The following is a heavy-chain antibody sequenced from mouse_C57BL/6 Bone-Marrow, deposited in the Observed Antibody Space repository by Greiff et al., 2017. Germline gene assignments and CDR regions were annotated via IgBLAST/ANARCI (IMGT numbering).Heavy chain of an antibody. CDR1: GYTFTDYY. CDR2: INPYNGGT. CDR3: ARSAHYGSSSYAMDY. V-gene: IGHV1-19*01. D-gene: IGHD1-1*01. J-gene: IGHJ4*01. Sequence: EVQLVESGPVLVKPGASVKMSCKASGYTFTDYYMNWVKQSHGKSLEWIGVINPYNGGTSYNQKFKGKATLTVDKSSSTAYMELNSLTSEDSAVYYCARSAHYGSSSYAMDYWGQGTSVTVSS.